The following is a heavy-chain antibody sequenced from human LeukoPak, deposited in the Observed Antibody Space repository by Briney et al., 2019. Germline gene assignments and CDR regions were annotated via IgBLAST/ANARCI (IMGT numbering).Heavy chain of an antibody. Sequence: SETLSLTCTVSGGSISSSSHYWGWIRQPPGKGLEWIGSIYYSGSTYYNPSLKSRVTISVDTSKNQFSLKLSSVTAADTAVYYCARHRLRKWFDPWGQGTLVTVSS. J-gene: IGHJ5*02. CDR3: ARHRLRKWFDP. CDR2: IYYSGST. V-gene: IGHV4-39*01. CDR1: GGSISSSSHY. D-gene: IGHD5-12*01.